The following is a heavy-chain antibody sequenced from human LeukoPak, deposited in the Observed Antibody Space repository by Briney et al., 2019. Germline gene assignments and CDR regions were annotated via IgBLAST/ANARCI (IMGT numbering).Heavy chain of an antibody. CDR1: GFTFSSYS. J-gene: IGHJ4*02. V-gene: IGHV3-23*01. D-gene: IGHD2-15*01. Sequence: GGSLRLSCAASGFTFSSYSMNWVRQAPGKGLEWVSAISGSGGSTYYADSVKGRFTISRDNSKNTLYLQMNSLRAEDTAVYYCAKVVAATRDFDYWGQGTLVTVSS. CDR2: ISGSGGST. CDR3: AKVVAATRDFDY.